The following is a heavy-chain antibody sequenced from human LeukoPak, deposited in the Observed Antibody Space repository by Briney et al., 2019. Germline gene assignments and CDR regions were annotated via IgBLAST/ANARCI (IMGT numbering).Heavy chain of an antibody. D-gene: IGHD1-26*01. J-gene: IGHJ5*02. Sequence: SETLSLTCTVSGGSISSYYWSWIRQPPGKGLGWIGYIYYSGSTNYNPSLKSRVTISVDTSKNQFSLKLSSVTAADTAVYYCAFQWELYEGFDPWGQGTLVAVSS. CDR3: AFQWELYEGFDP. CDR2: IYYSGST. V-gene: IGHV4-59*12. CDR1: GGSISSYY.